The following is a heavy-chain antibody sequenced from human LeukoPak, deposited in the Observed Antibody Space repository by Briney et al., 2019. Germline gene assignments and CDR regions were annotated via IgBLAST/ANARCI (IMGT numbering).Heavy chain of an antibody. CDR3: AREPVSGWYTSDYYFDY. J-gene: IGHJ4*02. CDR1: GGTFSSYA. Sequence: SVKVSCKASGGTFSSYAISWVRQAPGQGLEWMGGIIPIFGTANYAQKFQGRVTITADESTSTAYMELSSLRSEDTAVYCCAREPVSGWYTSDYYFDYWGQGTLVTVSS. D-gene: IGHD6-19*01. CDR2: IIPIFGTA. V-gene: IGHV1-69*13.